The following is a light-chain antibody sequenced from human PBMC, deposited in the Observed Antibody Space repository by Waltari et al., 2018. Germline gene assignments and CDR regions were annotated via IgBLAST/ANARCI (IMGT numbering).Light chain of an antibody. CDR1: SSNIGSNC. Sequence: QSVLTQPPSTSGAPGQRVAIPCSGTSSNIGSNCLYLYQQLPGTAPKLPIYRNNQRPSGVPDRFSGSKSGTSASLAISGLRSEDESDYYCAVWDDSLSGPVLGGGTKLTVL. V-gene: IGLV1-47*01. J-gene: IGLJ3*02. CDR2: RNN. CDR3: AVWDDSLSGPV.